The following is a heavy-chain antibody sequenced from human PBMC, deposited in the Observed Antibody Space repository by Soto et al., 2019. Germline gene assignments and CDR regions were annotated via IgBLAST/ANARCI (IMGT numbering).Heavy chain of an antibody. V-gene: IGHV3-30-3*01. CDR1: GFTFSSYA. J-gene: IGHJ6*02. D-gene: IGHD3-3*01. CDR3: ARDPHPYDFWSGSDV. Sequence: GGSLRLSCAAYGFTFSSYAMHWVRQAPGKGLEWVAVISYDGSNKYYADSVKGRFTISRDNSKNTLYLQMNSLRAEDTAVYYCARDPHPYDFWSGSDVWGQGTTVTVSS. CDR2: ISYDGSNK.